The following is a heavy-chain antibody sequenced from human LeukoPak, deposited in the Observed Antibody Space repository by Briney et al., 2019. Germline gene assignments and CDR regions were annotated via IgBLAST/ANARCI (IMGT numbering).Heavy chain of an antibody. CDR3: ARGYYYYYMDV. Sequence: SETLSLTCAVYGGSFSGYYWSWIRQPPGKGLEWIGEINHSGSTNYNPSLKSRVTISVDTSKNQFSLKLSSVTAADTAVYYCARGYYYYYMDVWGKGTTVTVSS. V-gene: IGHV4-34*01. CDR2: INHSGST. CDR1: GGSFSGYY. J-gene: IGHJ6*03.